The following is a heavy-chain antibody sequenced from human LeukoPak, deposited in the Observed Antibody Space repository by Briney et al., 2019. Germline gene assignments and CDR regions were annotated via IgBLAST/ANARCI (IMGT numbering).Heavy chain of an antibody. D-gene: IGHD6-13*01. J-gene: IGHJ4*02. CDR3: ASHSSSWYGFDY. CDR2: IYSGGST. CDR1: GFTVSSNH. Sequence: PRGSLRLPCAASGFTVSSNHMSWVRQAPGKGLEWVSVIYSGGSTYYADSVRGRFTISRDNSKNTLYLQMNSLRAEDAAVYYCASHSSSWYGFDYWGQGTLVTVSS. V-gene: IGHV3-53*01.